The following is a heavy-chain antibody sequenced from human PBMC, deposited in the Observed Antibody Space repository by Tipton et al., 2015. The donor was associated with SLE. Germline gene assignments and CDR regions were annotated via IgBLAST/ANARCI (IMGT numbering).Heavy chain of an antibody. V-gene: IGHV4-61*02. D-gene: IGHD6-19*01. J-gene: IGHJ4*01. CDR2: IYTSGSA. CDR3: ARVGLGSYFDY. CDR1: GGSISSGSYY. Sequence: TLSLTCTVSGGSISSGSYYWSWIRQPAGKGLEWIGRIYTSGSANYNPSLKSRVTISLDTSKNQFSLKLSSVTAADTAVYYCARVGLGSYFDYWGRGTLVTVSS.